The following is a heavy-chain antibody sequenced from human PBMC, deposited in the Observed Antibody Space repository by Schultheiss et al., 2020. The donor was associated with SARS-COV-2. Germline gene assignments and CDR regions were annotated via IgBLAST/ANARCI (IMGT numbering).Heavy chain of an antibody. V-gene: IGHV4-59*12. CDR3: ARRTTVEDY. Sequence: SETLSLTCTVSGGSISSYSWSWIRQPPGKGLEWIGYIYYSGSTNYNPSLKSRVTISVDTSKNQFSLKLSSVTAADTAVYYCARRTTVEDYWGQGTLVTVSS. CDR2: IYYSGST. J-gene: IGHJ4*02. D-gene: IGHD4-23*01. CDR1: GGSISSYS.